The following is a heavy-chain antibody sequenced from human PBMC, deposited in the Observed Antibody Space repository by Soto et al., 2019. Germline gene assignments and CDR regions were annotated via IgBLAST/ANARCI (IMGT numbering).Heavy chain of an antibody. Sequence: QVQLLQSGAEVKKPGASVKVSCKASGYTFTHYGVAWVRQAPGQGREWMGWISGYNGNINYAQNFETRVTMTRDTSTSTAYMELRSLRSDDTAVYYCARVESSGPPWGMDVWGQGTTVTVS. J-gene: IGHJ6*02. CDR1: GYTFTHYG. CDR3: ARVESSGPPWGMDV. D-gene: IGHD6-19*01. V-gene: IGHV1-18*01. CDR2: ISGYNGNI.